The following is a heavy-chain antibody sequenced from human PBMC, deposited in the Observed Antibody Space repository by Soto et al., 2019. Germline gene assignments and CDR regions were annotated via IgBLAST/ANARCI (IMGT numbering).Heavy chain of an antibody. D-gene: IGHD3-3*01. CDR1: GDSVSSNSAA. J-gene: IGHJ4*02. CDR2: TYYRSKWYN. CDR3: ARDHGRDYDFWSGYYPFDY. Sequence: SQTLSLTCAISGDSVSSNSAAWNWIRQSPSRGLEWLGRTYYRSKWYNDYAVSVKSRITINPDTSKNQFSLQLNSVTPEDTAVYYCARDHGRDYDFWSGYYPFDYWGQGTLVTVSS. V-gene: IGHV6-1*01.